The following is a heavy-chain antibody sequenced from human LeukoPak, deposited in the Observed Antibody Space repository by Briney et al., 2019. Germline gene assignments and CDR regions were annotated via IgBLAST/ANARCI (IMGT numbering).Heavy chain of an antibody. D-gene: IGHD4-4*01. CDR3: AKDSGGYSNSSPG. Sequence: GGSLRLSCAASGFSFSSYAMSWVRQAPGKGLEWVSAISGSGGSTYYADSVKGRFTISRDNSKNTLYLQMNSLRAEDTAVYYCAKDSGGYSNSSPGWGQGTLVTVSS. CDR2: ISGSGGST. CDR1: GFSFSSYA. V-gene: IGHV3-23*01. J-gene: IGHJ4*02.